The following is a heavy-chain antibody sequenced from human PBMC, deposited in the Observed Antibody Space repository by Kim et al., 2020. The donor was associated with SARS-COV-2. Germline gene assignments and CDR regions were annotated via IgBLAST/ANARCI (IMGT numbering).Heavy chain of an antibody. CDR1: GITVTTNY. Sequence: GGSLRLSCAVSGITVTTNYMNWVRQAPGKGLEWVSTIYSGGTTYYADSVKGRFTISRDTSKNTLYLQMNSLRAEDTAVYYCAREPYSSTWLDSWGPGPLV. CDR2: IYSGGTT. CDR3: AREPYSSTWLDS. J-gene: IGHJ5*01. V-gene: IGHV3-66*01. D-gene: IGHD6-13*01.